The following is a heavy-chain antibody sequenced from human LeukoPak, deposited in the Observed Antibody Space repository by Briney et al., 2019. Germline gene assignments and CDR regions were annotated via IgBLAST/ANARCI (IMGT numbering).Heavy chain of an antibody. CDR3: FMVGDYYYYGMDV. CDR1: GGTFSSYA. D-gene: IGHD3-10*02. CDR2: IFPIFGTA. V-gene: IGHV1-69*13. Sequence: SVKVSCKASGGTFSSYAISWVRQAPGQGLEWMGGIFPIFGTANYAQKFQGRVTITADESTSTAYMELSSLRSEDTAVYYCFMVGDYYYYGMDVWGQGTTVTVSS. J-gene: IGHJ6*02.